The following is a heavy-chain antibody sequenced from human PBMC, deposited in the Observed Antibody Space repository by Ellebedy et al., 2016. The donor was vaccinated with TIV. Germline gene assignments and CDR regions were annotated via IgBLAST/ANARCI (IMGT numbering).Heavy chain of an antibody. V-gene: IGHV3-7*01. J-gene: IGHJ4*02. CDR2: IKEDGSEK. CDR1: GFTFSTYW. Sequence: GGSLRLSXAASGFTFSTYWMSWVRQAPGKGLEWVANIKEDGSEKSYVDSVKGRLTLSRDNAKNSLYLQMNSLRAEDTAVYYCARDFTRGIYCSRGSCYPSVFDYWGQGTQVTVSS. CDR3: ARDFTRGIYCSRGSCYPSVFDY. D-gene: IGHD2-15*01.